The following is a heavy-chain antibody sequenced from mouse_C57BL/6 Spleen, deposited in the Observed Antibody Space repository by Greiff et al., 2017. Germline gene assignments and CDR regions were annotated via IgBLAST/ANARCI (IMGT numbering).Heavy chain of an antibody. CDR2: IDPSDSET. D-gene: IGHD1-1*01. J-gene: IGHJ3*01. CDR3: ARFDYGSSRGFAY. CDR1: GYTFTSYW. Sequence: QVQLKQPGAELVRPGSSVKLSCKASGYTFTSYWMHWVKQRPIQGLEWIGNIDPSDSETHYNQKFKDKATLTVDKSSSTAYMQLSSLTSEDSAVYYCARFDYGSSRGFAYWGQGTLVTVSA. V-gene: IGHV1-52*01.